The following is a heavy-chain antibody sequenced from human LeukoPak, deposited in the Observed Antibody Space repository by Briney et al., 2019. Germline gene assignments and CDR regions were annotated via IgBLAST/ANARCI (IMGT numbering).Heavy chain of an antibody. CDR1: GYTFTSYG. V-gene: IGHV1-18*01. Sequence: VASVKVSCKASGYTFTSYGISWVRQAPGQGLEWMGWISAYNGNTNYAQKLQGRVTVTTDTSTSTAYMELRSLRSDDTAVYYCARDGDCSSTSCYEGDSGNWFDPWGQGTLVTVSS. J-gene: IGHJ5*02. CDR3: ARDGDCSSTSCYEGDSGNWFDP. D-gene: IGHD2-2*01. CDR2: ISAYNGNT.